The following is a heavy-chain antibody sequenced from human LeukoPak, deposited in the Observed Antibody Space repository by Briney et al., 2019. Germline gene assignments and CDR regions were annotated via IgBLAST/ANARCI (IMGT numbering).Heavy chain of an antibody. CDR2: IWYDGSNK. CDR3: ARDWIVVVPAAILNYYYYGMDV. J-gene: IGHJ6*02. Sequence: PGGSLRLSCAASGFTFSSYGMHWVRQAPGKGLEWVAVIWYDGSNKYYADSVKGRFTISRDNAKNSLYLQMNSLRAEDTAVYYCARDWIVVVPAAILNYYYYGMDVWGQGTTVTVSS. D-gene: IGHD2-2*02. CDR1: GFTFSSYG. V-gene: IGHV3-33*01.